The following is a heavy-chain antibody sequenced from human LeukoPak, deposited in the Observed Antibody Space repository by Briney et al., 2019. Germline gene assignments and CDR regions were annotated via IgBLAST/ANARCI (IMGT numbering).Heavy chain of an antibody. V-gene: IGHV3-15*01. CDR2: FKSKTDGGTT. J-gene: IGHJ4*02. CDR3: TTVARDIVVVPAATAPDY. D-gene: IGHD2-2*01. CDR1: GFTFRKPW. Sequence: GSLRLSFAASGFTFRKPWNRRVRQAPGEGPELVGRFKSKTDGGTTDYAAPVKGRFTISRDDSKNTLYLQMNSLKTEDTAVYYCTTVARDIVVVPAATAPDYWGQGTLVTVSS.